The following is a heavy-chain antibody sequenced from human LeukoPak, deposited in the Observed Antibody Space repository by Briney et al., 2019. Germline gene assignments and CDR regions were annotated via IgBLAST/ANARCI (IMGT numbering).Heavy chain of an antibody. J-gene: IGHJ4*02. CDR3: ARHSAWELLNFDY. V-gene: IGHV4-59*08. Sequence: SETLSLTCTVSGGSISSYYWSWIRQPPGKGLEWIGYIYYSGSTNYNPSLKSRVTISVDTSKNQFSLKLSSVTAADTAVYYCARHSAWELLNFDYWGQGTLVTVSS. D-gene: IGHD1-26*01. CDR1: GGSISSYY. CDR2: IYYSGST.